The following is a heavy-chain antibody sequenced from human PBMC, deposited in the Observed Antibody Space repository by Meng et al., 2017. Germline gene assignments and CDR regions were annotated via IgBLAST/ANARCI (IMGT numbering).Heavy chain of an antibody. J-gene: IGHJ4*02. CDR3: ARVKIIKSDYGDYEYYFDY. CDR1: GFTFSSYA. CDR2: IYSGGST. D-gene: IGHD4-17*01. Sequence: GESLKISCAASGFTFSSYAMSWVRQAPGKGLEWVSVIYSGGSTYYADSVKGRFTISRDNSKNTLYLQMNSLRAEDTAVYYCARVKIIKSDYGDYEYYFDYWGQGTLVTVSA. V-gene: IGHV3-53*01.